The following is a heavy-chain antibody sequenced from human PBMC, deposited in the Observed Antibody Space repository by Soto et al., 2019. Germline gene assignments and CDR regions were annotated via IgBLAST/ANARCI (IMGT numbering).Heavy chain of an antibody. D-gene: IGHD3-22*01. V-gene: IGHV3-15*07. CDR3: TTDPVTMIVVVPSSG. CDR1: GFTFSNAW. Sequence: GGSLRLSCAASGFTFSNAWMNWVRQAPGKGLEWVGRIKSKTDGGTTDYAAPVKGRFTISRDDSKNTLYLQMNSLKTEDTAVYYCTTDPVTMIVVVPSSGGGQGTPVTVSS. J-gene: IGHJ4*02. CDR2: IKSKTDGGTT.